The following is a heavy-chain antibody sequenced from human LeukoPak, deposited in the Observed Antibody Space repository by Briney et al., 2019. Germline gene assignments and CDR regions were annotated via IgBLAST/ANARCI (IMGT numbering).Heavy chain of an antibody. CDR3: ARHGTISSGSYFDY. J-gene: IGHJ4*02. D-gene: IGHD1-26*01. CDR2: IHNSGRT. V-gene: IGHV4-59*08. Sequence: KASETLSLTCSVSGGSVSSYYWSWIRQSPGKGLEWIGYIHNSGRTNYNPSLKSRVTGFVDTSKNQVSLWLSSVTAADTAVYYCARHGTISSGSYFDYWGQGALVTVSS. CDR1: GGSVSSYY.